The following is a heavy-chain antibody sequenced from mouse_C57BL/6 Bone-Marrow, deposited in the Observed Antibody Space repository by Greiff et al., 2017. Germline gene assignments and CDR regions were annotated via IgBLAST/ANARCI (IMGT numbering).Heavy chain of an antibody. D-gene: IGHD1-1*01. CDR1: GFSLTSYG. CDR3: AKGPFTVVADYYAMDY. CDR2: IWGDGST. V-gene: IGHV2-3*01. Sequence: VKLVESGPGLVAPSQSLSITCTVSGFSLTSYGVSWVRQPPGKGLEWLGVIWGDGSTNYHSALISRLSISKDNSKRQVFLKLNSLQTDDTATYYCAKGPFTVVADYYAMDYWGQGTSVTVSS. J-gene: IGHJ4*01.